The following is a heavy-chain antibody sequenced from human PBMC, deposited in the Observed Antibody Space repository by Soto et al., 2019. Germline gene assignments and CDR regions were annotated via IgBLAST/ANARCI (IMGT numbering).Heavy chain of an antibody. V-gene: IGHV4-59*01. CDR3: VRATRGSYGGNNYDYDAFDI. D-gene: IGHD4-17*01. CDR2: SYYSGST. J-gene: IGHJ3*02. Sequence: HVQLQESGPGLVKPSETLSLTCTVSGGSISSYYWSWIRQPPGKGLEWIGYSYYSGSTNYNPSLKSPVTISVATSKNQFSLKLSSVTAADTAVYYCVRATRGSYGGNNYDYDAFDIWGQGTMVTVSS. CDR1: GGSISSYY.